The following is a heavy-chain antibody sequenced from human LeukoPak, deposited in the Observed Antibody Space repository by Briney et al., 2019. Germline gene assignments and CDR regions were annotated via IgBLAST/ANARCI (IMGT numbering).Heavy chain of an antibody. J-gene: IGHJ6*02. D-gene: IGHD4-17*01. CDR2: IWYDGSNK. CDR3: ARGTVTTTPRYGMDV. V-gene: IGHV3-33*01. CDR1: GLTFKNYG. Sequence: PGGSLRLSCAASGLTFKNYGMHWVRQAPGKGLEWVAVIWYDGSNKYYADSVKGRFTISRDNSKNTLFLQMNSLRAEDTAVYYCARGTVTTTPRYGMDVWGQGTTVTVSS.